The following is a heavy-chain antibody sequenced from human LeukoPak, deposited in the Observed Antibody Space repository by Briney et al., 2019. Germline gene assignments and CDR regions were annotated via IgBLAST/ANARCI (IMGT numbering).Heavy chain of an antibody. CDR2: ISSSSSYI. CDR3: ARDATAGSSGWYIDAFDI. CDR1: GFTFSSYS. V-gene: IGHV3-21*01. Sequence: GGSLRLSCAASGFTFSSYSMNWVRQAPGKGLEWVPSISSSSSYIYYADSVKGRFTISRDNAKNSLYLQMNSLRAEDTAVYYCARDATAGSSGWYIDAFDIWGQGTMVTVSS. D-gene: IGHD6-19*01. J-gene: IGHJ3*02.